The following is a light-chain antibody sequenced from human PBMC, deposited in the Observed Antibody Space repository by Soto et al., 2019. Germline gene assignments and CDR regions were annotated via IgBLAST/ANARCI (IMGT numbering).Light chain of an antibody. Sequence: EILLTQSPATLSLSPGERATLSCRASQSVRSSLAWYQQKPGQAPRLLIYDASTRATGIPGSFSGSGSGTDFTPTSSNLEPEVFAVYYCQQRSSWPWTFGQGAKVEIK. CDR1: QSVRSS. CDR3: QQRSSWPWT. V-gene: IGKV3-11*01. CDR2: DAS. J-gene: IGKJ1*01.